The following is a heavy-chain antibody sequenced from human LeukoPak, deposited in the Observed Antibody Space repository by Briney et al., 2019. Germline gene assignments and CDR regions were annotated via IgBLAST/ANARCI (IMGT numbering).Heavy chain of an antibody. CDR3: ARLYSGSYLDAFDI. Sequence: GASVKVSCKASGGTFSSYAISWARQAPGQGLEWMGGIIPIFGTANYAQKFQGRVTITADKSTSTAYMELSSLRSEDTAVYYCARLYSGSYLDAFDIWGQGTMVTVSS. J-gene: IGHJ3*02. CDR1: GGTFSSYA. V-gene: IGHV1-69*06. D-gene: IGHD1-26*01. CDR2: IIPIFGTA.